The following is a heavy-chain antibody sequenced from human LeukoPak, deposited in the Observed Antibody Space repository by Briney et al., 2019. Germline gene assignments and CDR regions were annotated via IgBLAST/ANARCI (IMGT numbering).Heavy chain of an antibody. CDR1: GFTFSSYG. CDR2: IWYDGSKK. J-gene: IGHJ4*02. V-gene: IGHV3-33*01. D-gene: IGHD1-26*01. Sequence: GGSLRLSCAASGFTFSSYGMNWVRQGPGKGLEWVAVIWYDGSKKYYADSVKGRFTISRDNSKNTLYLQMNSLRAEDTALYYCARDTVGVTDYWGQGTLVTVSS. CDR3: ARDTVGVTDY.